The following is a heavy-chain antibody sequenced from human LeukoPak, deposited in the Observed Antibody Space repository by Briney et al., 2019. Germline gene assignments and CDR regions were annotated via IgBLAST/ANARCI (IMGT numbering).Heavy chain of an antibody. D-gene: IGHD1/OR15-1a*01. V-gene: IGHV4-34*01. J-gene: IGHJ3*02. CDR3: ARRGQTGTTGQSFHI. CDR2: INHSGST. CDR1: GGSISSYY. Sequence: SETLSLTCTVSGGSISSYYWSWIRQPPGKGLEWIGEINHSGSTNYNPSLKSRVTISVDTSKNQFSLKLSSVTAADTAVYYRARRGQTGTTGQSFHIWGQGTVVSVSS.